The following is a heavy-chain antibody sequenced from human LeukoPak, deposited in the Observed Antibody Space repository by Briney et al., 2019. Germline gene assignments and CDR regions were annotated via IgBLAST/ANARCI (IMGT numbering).Heavy chain of an antibody. Sequence: GGSLRLSCAASVFTFSSYSMNWGRHAPGKGLEWFSSISSSSSYIDYADSVKGRFTISRDKAKNSMYLQMNSLRAEDTAVYYCASGASGGSYWGQGTLVTVSS. V-gene: IGHV3-21*01. CDR3: ASGASGGSY. CDR1: VFTFSSYS. CDR2: ISSSSSYI. D-gene: IGHD2-15*01. J-gene: IGHJ4*02.